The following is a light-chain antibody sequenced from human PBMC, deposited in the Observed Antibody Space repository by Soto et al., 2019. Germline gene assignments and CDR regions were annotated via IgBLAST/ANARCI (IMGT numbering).Light chain of an antibody. V-gene: IGLV7-46*01. CDR1: TGAVTSGHY. CDR3: LLSYSVDNV. Sequence: QAGLTQDPSLTISPGGTVTLTCVSSTGAVTSGHYPYWFQQKPGQAPRTVIYDTSNKYSWTPARFSGSLLEGKAALTLSGAQPEDEADYYCLLSYSVDNVFGAGAKVTVL. CDR2: DTS. J-gene: IGLJ1*01.